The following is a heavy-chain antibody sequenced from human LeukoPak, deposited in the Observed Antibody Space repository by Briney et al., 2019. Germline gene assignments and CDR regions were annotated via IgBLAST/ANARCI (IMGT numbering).Heavy chain of an antibody. Sequence: ASVKDSCKASGYTYTSYYMHWVRQAPGQGPEWMGIINPSGGSTSYAQKFQGRVTMTRDTSTSTVYMELSSLRSEDTAVYYCARDVEGGSGWQKHFDYWGQGTLVTVSS. CDR3: ARDVEGGSGWQKHFDY. D-gene: IGHD6-19*01. CDR1: GYTYTSYY. V-gene: IGHV1-46*01. J-gene: IGHJ4*02. CDR2: INPSGGST.